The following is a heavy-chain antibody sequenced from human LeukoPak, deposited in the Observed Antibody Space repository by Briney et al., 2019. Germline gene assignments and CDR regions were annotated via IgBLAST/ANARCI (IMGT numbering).Heavy chain of an antibody. CDR3: ARAPAYY. Sequence: SETLSLTCTVSNYSTSSGYYWGWIRQPPGKGLEWIGSMYHSGSTYYNPSLKSRVTISVDTSKNHFSLKLTSVTAADTAVYYCARAPAYYWGQGTLVTVSS. D-gene: IGHD2-21*01. CDR1: NYSTSSGYY. J-gene: IGHJ4*02. V-gene: IGHV4-38-2*02. CDR2: MYHSGST.